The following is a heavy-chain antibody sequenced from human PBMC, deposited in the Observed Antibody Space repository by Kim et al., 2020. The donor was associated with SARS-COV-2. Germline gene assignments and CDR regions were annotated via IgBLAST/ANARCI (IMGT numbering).Heavy chain of an antibody. CDR1: GFDFDQYA. CDR2: IRTTEFGEAR. D-gene: IGHD3-22*01. V-gene: IGHV3-49*04. J-gene: IGHJ4*02. CDR3: TRSRDASGYYNDY. Sequence: GGSLRLSCSTSGFDFDQYAISWVRQGPGKGLEWIGLIRTTEFGEARDYAASVRGRVTFSRDRSTSIASLRLDNLKVEDTGLYFCTRSRDASGYYNDYWGQGTHVTVSS.